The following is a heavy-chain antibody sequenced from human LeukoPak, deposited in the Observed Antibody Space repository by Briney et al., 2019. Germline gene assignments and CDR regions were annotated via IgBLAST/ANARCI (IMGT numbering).Heavy chain of an antibody. D-gene: IGHD3-10*01. CDR2: ISGSGGST. CDR3: AKSPSITMVRGVIPFDY. Sequence: GGSLRLSCAASGFTFSSYAMSWVRQAPGKGLEWVSAISGSGGSTYYVDSVKGRFTISRDNSKNTLYLQMNSLRAEDTAVYYCAKSPSITMVRGVIPFDYWGQGTLVTVSS. V-gene: IGHV3-23*01. J-gene: IGHJ4*02. CDR1: GFTFSSYA.